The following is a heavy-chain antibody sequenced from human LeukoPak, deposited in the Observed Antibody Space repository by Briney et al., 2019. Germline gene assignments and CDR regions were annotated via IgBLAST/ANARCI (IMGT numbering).Heavy chain of an antibody. V-gene: IGHV3-9*01. J-gene: IGHJ4*02. D-gene: IGHD3-10*02. CDR3: AKDKDYYVLDY. Sequence: QAGGSLRLSCAASGFTFDDYAMHWVRQAPGKGLEWVSGISWNSSSIGYADSVKGRFTISRDNAKNSLYLQMNSLRAEDTALYYCAKDKDYYVLDYWGQRTLVTVSS. CDR1: GFTFDDYA. CDR2: ISWNSSSI.